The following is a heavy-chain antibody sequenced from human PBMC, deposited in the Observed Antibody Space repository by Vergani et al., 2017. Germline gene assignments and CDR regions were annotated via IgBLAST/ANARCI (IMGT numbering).Heavy chain of an antibody. CDR3: ARGDYGILTGYRY. D-gene: IGHD3-9*01. CDR1: GYTFSNYY. V-gene: IGHV1-46*03. Sequence: QVQVVQSGAEVKKSGASLKVSCKTSGYTFSNYYMPWVRQAPGQGLEWMGIINPSGGHTNSAQKFQGRVTMTRDTSTSTVYMELSSLRSEDTAIYYCARGDYGILTGYRYWGQGTLVTVSA. CDR2: INPSGGHT. J-gene: IGHJ4*02.